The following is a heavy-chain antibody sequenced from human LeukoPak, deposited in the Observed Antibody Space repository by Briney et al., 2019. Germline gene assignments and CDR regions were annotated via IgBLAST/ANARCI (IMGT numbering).Heavy chain of an antibody. D-gene: IGHD5-18*01. CDR2: IYYSGST. CDR3: ARVRQLWLAVFDY. J-gene: IGHJ4*02. Sequence: PSETLSLTCTVSGGSISSSSYYWGWIRQPPGKGLEWIGSIYYSGSTYYNPSLKSRVTISVDTSKNQFSLKLSSVTAADTAVYYCARVRQLWLAVFDYWGQGTLVTVSS. V-gene: IGHV4-39*07. CDR1: GGSISSSSYY.